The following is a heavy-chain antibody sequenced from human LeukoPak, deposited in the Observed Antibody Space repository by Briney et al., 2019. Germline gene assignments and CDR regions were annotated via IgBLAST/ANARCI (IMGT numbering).Heavy chain of an antibody. CDR3: ATLRFGIAAAGIDY. J-gene: IGHJ4*02. Sequence: ASVKVSCKASGYTFTGYYMHWVRQAPGRGLEWMGWINPNSGGTNYAQKFQGRVTMTRDTSISTAYMELSRLRSDDTAVYYCATLRFGIAAAGIDYWGQGTLVTVSS. V-gene: IGHV1-2*02. CDR2: INPNSGGT. CDR1: GYTFTGYY. D-gene: IGHD6-13*01.